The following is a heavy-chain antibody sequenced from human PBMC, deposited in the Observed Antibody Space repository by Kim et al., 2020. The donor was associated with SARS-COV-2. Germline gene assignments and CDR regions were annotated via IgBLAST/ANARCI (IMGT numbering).Heavy chain of an antibody. CDR1: GGSISSYY. CDR3: ARLTTPRYGGNSGGFDY. D-gene: IGHD2-21*02. J-gene: IGHJ4*02. Sequence: SETLSLTCTVSGGSISSYYWSWIRQPPGKGLEWIGYIYYSGSTNYNPSLKSRVTISVDTSKNQFSLKLSSVTAADTAVYYSARLTTPRYGGNSGGFDYWGQGTLVTVSS. V-gene: IGHV4-59*08. CDR2: IYYSGST.